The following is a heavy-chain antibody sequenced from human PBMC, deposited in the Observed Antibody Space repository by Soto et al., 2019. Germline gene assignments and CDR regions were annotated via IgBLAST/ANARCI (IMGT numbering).Heavy chain of an antibody. CDR1: GDSISSSSYY. V-gene: IGHV4-39*01. CDR2: ISQSGFT. Sequence: SETLSLTCSVSGDSISSSSYYWGWIRQSPGEGLEWIGEISQSGFTNYNPSLGSRVTLSVDTSKSEFSLHLTSMTAADTALYYCARGLFSSGWYSYFDPWGQGTPVTVSS. CDR3: ARGLFSSGWYSYFDP. D-gene: IGHD6-19*01. J-gene: IGHJ5*02.